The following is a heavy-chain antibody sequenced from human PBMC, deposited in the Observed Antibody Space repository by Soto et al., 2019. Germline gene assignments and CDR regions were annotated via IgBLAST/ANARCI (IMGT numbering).Heavy chain of an antibody. D-gene: IGHD3-10*01. CDR1: GFTFSSYA. J-gene: IGHJ6*02. CDR2: ISGSGGST. CDR3: AKDGDGSGSYYAPAYYYYGMDV. Sequence: EVQLLESGGGLVQPGGSLRLSCAASGFTFSSYAMSWVRQAPGKGLEWVSAISGSGGSTYYADSVKGRFTISRDNSKIKLYPHMTSLRAEDTAVYYCAKDGDGSGSYYAPAYYYYGMDVWGQGTAVTVSS. V-gene: IGHV3-23*01.